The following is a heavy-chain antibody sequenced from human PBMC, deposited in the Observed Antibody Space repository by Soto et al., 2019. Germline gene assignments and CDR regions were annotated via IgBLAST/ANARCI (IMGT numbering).Heavy chain of an antibody. V-gene: IGHV1-2*04. Sequence: QVQLVQSGSGAEVNTPGTSVTVSCKTSGYSFSDYYMHWVRQAPGRGLEWIGWISPKNGATTYAQNFQGWVSMTRDTPLSTAYLELTTLTPDDAAVYCCARDGFRRAGPPDPWGQGTRVIVSS. CDR3: ARDGFRRAGPPDP. J-gene: IGHJ5*02. CDR2: ISPKNGAT. CDR1: GYSFSDYY. D-gene: IGHD6-19*01.